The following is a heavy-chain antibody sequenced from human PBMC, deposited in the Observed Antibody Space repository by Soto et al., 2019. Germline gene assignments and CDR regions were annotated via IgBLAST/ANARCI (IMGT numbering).Heavy chain of an antibody. V-gene: IGHV3-21*01. CDR3: ARDGPLRKVAGAVNWFDP. CDR1: GFTFSSYS. CDR2: ISSSSSYI. Sequence: PGGSLRLSCAASGFTFSSYSMNWVRQAPGKGLEWVSSISSSSSYIYYADSVKGRFTISRDNAKNSLYLQMNSLRAEDTAVYYCARDGPLRKVAGAVNWFDPWGQGTLVTVSS. D-gene: IGHD6-19*01. J-gene: IGHJ5*02.